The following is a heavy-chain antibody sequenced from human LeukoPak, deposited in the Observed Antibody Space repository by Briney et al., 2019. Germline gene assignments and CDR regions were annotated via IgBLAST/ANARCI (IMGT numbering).Heavy chain of an antibody. D-gene: IGHD5-18*01. J-gene: IGHJ4*02. V-gene: IGHV3-48*04. CDR2: ISSSSSTI. CDR1: GFTFSSCS. CDR3: ARGGYSYGPYYFDY. Sequence: PGGSLRLSCAASGFTFSSCSMNWVRQAPGKGLEWVSYISSSSSTIYYADSVKGRFTISRDNAKNSLYLQMNSLRAEDTAVYYCARGGYSYGPYYFDYWGQGTLVTVSS.